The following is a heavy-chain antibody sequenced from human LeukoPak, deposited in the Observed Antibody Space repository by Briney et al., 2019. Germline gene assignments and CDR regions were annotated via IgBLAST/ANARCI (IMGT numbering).Heavy chain of an antibody. CDR2: ISSSSSYI. V-gene: IGHV3-21*01. D-gene: IGHD5-12*01. CDR1: GFTFSSYS. J-gene: IGHJ4*02. Sequence: PGRSLRLSCAASGFTFSSYSMNWVRQAPGKGLEWVSSISSSSSYIYYADSVKGRFTISRDNAKNSLYLQMNSLRAEDTAVYYCARAPSPVATIDYWGQGTLVTVSS. CDR3: ARAPSPVATIDY.